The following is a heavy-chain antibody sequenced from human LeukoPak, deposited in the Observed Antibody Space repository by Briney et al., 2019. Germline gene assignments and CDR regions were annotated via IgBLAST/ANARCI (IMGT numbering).Heavy chain of an antibody. J-gene: IGHJ4*02. CDR2: IYYSGST. CDR1: GGSIGSYY. V-gene: IGHV4-59*01. CDR3: ARTGSGYSSGWYSPDY. D-gene: IGHD6-19*01. Sequence: SETLSLTCTVSGGSIGSYYWSWIRQPPGKGLEWIGYIYYSGSTNYNPSLKSRVTISVDTSKNQFSLKLSSVTAADTAVYYCARTGSGYSSGWYSPDYWGQGTLVTVSS.